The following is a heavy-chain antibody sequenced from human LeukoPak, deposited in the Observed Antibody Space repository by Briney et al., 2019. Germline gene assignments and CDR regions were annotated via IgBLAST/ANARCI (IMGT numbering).Heavy chain of an antibody. CDR1: GFTFSSYA. CDR3: AKEERFRCDYPNDY. V-gene: IGHV3-23*01. Sequence: GGSLRLSCAASGFTFSSYAMSWVRQTPGKGLEWVSAISGSGGSTCYADSVKGRFTISRDNSKNTLYLQMNSLRAEDTAVYYCAKEERFRCDYPNDYWGQGTLVTVSS. D-gene: IGHD3-16*01. CDR2: ISGSGGST. J-gene: IGHJ4*02.